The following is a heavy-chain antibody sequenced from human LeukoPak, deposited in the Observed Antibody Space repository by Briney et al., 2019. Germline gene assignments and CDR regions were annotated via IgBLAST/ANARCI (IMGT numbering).Heavy chain of an antibody. CDR1: GFTVSSNY. CDR2: IYSGGST. J-gene: IGHJ4*02. D-gene: IGHD4-17*01. V-gene: IGHV3-53*01. CDR3: ARVGDGDYPGYFVY. Sequence: GGSLRLSCAASGFTVSSNYMSWVRQAPGKGLEWVSVIYSGGSTYYADSVKGRFTISRDNSKNTLYLQMNSLRAEDTAVYYCARVGDGDYPGYFVYWGQGTLVTVSS.